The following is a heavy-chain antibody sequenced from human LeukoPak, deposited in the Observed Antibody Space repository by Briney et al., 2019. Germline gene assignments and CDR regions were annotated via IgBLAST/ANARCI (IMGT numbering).Heavy chain of an antibody. V-gene: IGHV4-39*01. J-gene: IGHJ4*02. Sequence: ASETLSLTCTVSGDSITGSSYYWGRLRQPPGKGLEWIGSMYYSGSTYSNPSLKSRVTISADTSKNPFSLKLKSVTAADTAVYYCARQYYDSTGYYYFDYWGQGTLVTVSS. D-gene: IGHD3-22*01. CDR2: MYYSGST. CDR1: GDSITGSSYY. CDR3: ARQYYDSTGYYYFDY.